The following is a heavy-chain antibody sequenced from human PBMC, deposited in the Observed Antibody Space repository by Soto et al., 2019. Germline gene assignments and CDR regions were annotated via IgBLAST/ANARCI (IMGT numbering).Heavy chain of an antibody. Sequence: EVQLLESGGGLEQPGGSLRLSCAASGFTFSGYVMSWVRQAPGKGLEWVSAISGNGYGTYYGDSVEGRFTISRDNPRNTSYLQANSLRREDTAFYDCAKGSASTRPYYFDYWGRGTLVTVSS. V-gene: IGHV3-23*01. D-gene: IGHD2-21*01. CDR3: AKGSASTRPYYFDY. CDR1: GFTFSGYV. CDR2: ISGNGYGT. J-gene: IGHJ4*02.